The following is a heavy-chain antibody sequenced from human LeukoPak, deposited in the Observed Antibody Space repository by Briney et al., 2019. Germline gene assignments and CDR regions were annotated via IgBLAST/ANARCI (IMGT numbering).Heavy chain of an antibody. D-gene: IGHD3-22*01. CDR3: AGSTYYYDSSGYALDY. Sequence: SVKVSCKASGGTFSSYAISWVRQAPGQGLEWMGKIIPILGIANYAQKFQGKVTITADKSTSTAYMELSSLRSEDTAVYYCAGSTYYYDSSGYALDYWGQGTLVTVSS. V-gene: IGHV1-69*04. CDR2: IIPILGIA. J-gene: IGHJ4*02. CDR1: GGTFSSYA.